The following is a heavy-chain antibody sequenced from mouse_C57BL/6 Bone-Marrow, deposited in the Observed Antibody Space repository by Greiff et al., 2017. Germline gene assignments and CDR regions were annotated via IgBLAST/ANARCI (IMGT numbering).Heavy chain of an antibody. Sequence: QVQLQQPGAELVKPGASVKLSCKASGYTFTSYWMHWVKQRPGRGLEWIGRIDPNSGGTKYNEQFKSKATLTVDKPSSTAYMRLSSLTSEDSAVYYCARWETTGYFDVWGTGTTVTVSS. CDR3: ARWETTGYFDV. D-gene: IGHD1-1*01. V-gene: IGHV1-72*01. CDR2: IDPNSGGT. J-gene: IGHJ1*03. CDR1: GYTFTSYW.